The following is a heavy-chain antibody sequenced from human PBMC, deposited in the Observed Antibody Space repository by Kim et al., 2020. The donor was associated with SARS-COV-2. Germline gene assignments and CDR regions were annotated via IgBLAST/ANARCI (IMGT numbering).Heavy chain of an antibody. CDR3: ARHWNEIWFGELLPDYYYGMDV. Sequence: SVKVSCKASGGTFSSYAISWVRQAPGQGLEWMGGIIPIFGTANYAQKFQGRVTITADESTSTAYMELSSLRSEDTAVYYCARHWNEIWFGELLPDYYYGMDVWGQGTTVAVSS. CDR2: IIPIFGTA. V-gene: IGHV1-69*13. J-gene: IGHJ6*02. D-gene: IGHD3-10*01. CDR1: GGTFSSYA.